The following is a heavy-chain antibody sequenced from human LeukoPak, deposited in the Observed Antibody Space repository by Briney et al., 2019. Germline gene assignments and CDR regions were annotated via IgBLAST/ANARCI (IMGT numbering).Heavy chain of an antibody. Sequence: SGPTLVEPSQTLSRTCAISGYSVSSIDAAWNWIRHSPSRGLGGLGMTYDRSRWYHVYEESVSSRIDINPDTSKNQFSLQLNFVTPEDTAVYYCARVGTSNWDARGPFYFDFWGQGTPVTVSS. CDR1: GYSVSSIDAA. D-gene: IGHD1-20*01. J-gene: IGHJ4*02. CDR2: TYDRSRWYH. V-gene: IGHV6-1*01. CDR3: ARVGTSNWDARGPFYFDF.